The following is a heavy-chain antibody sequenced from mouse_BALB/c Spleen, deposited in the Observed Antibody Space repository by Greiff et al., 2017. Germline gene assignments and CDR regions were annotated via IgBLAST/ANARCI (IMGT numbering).Heavy chain of an antibody. CDR1: GFTFSSFG. Sequence: EVMLVESGGGLVQPGGSRKLSCAASGFTFSSFGMHWVRQAPEKGLEWVAYISSGNSTIYYADTVKGRFTISRDNPKNTLFLQMTSLRSEDTAMYYCARGSPLDYWGQGTTLTVSS. V-gene: IGHV5-17*02. J-gene: IGHJ2*01. CDR2: ISSGNSTI. CDR3: ARGSPLDY. D-gene: IGHD1-1*02.